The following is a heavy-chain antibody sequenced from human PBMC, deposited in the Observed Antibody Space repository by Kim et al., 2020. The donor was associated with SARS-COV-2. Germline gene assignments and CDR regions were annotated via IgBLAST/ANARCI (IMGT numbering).Heavy chain of an antibody. Sequence: GGSLRLSCAASGFTFSSYEMNWVRQAPGKGLEWVSYISSSGSTIYYADSVKGRFTISRDNAKNSLYLQMNSLRAEDTAVYYCARDGVGELLDYWGQGTLVTVSS. V-gene: IGHV3-48*03. J-gene: IGHJ4*02. CDR3: ARDGVGELLDY. D-gene: IGHD3-10*01. CDR1: GFTFSSYE. CDR2: ISSSGSTI.